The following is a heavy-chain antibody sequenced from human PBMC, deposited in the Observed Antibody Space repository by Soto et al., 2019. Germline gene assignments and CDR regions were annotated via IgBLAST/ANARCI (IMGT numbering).Heavy chain of an antibody. J-gene: IGHJ5*02. Sequence: SETLSLTCSVSGGSISSYYWNWVRQPAGKGLEWIGRIYTSGTTYYNPSLKSRVTMSVDTSKNQFSLKLSSVTAADTAVYYCARGFIVVVPAAIPWFDPWGQGTLVTVS. V-gene: IGHV4-4*07. D-gene: IGHD2-2*02. CDR2: IYTSGTT. CDR3: ARGFIVVVPAAIPWFDP. CDR1: GGSISSYY.